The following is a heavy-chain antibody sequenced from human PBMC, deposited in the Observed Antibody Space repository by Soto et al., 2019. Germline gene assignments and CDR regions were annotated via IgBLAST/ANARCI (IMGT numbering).Heavy chain of an antibody. CDR3: AKKSCSSPGCPYGMDV. D-gene: IGHD2-2*01. J-gene: IGHJ6*02. CDR2: ISFTGDSR. CDR1: GFNFNAYV. Sequence: GGSMRLSCAASGFNFNAYVMNWVRQAPGKGQEWVSIISFTGDSRYYADSVKDRFTISRDNSQNTLYLQMNSLRAEDTAVYYCAKKSCSSPGCPYGMDVWGQGTTVTVSS. V-gene: IGHV3-23*01.